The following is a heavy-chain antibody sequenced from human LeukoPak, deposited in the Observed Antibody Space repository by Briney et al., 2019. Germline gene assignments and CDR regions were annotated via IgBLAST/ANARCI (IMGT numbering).Heavy chain of an antibody. CDR2: IASDGSST. CDR1: GFTFSSYW. Sequence: GGSLRLSCAASGFTFSSYWMNWVRQAPGKGLVWVSRIASDGSSTTYADSVKGRFSISRDNAKNTLYLQMNSLRAEDTAVYYCARGPTRANSSDYWGQGTLVTVSS. J-gene: IGHJ4*02. D-gene: IGHD2/OR15-2a*01. V-gene: IGHV3-74*01. CDR3: ARGPTRANSSDY.